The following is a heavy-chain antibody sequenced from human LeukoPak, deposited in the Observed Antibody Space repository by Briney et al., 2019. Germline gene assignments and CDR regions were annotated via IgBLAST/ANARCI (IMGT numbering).Heavy chain of an antibody. J-gene: IGHJ4*02. V-gene: IGHV3-21*01. D-gene: IGHD4-17*01. CDR2: ISSSSSYI. CDR1: GFTFSSYS. Sequence: PGGSLRLSCAASGFTFSSYSMNWVRQAPGKGLEWVSSISSSSSYIYYADSVKGRFTISRDNAKNSLYLQMNSLRAEDTAVYYCASSDDYGDYSLGYWGQGTLVTVSS. CDR3: ASSDDYGDYSLGY.